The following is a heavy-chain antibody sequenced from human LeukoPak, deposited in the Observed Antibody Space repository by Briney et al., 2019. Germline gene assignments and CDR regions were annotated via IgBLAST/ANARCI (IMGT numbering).Heavy chain of an antibody. CDR3: ARSGHYDILTGRENWYFDL. CDR2: INHSGST. V-gene: IGHV4-61*01. J-gene: IGHJ2*01. Sequence: SETLSLTCSVSGGSVTSGTYHWGWIRQPPGKGLEWIGEINHSGSTNYNPSLKSRVTISVDTSKNQFSLKLSSVTAADTAVYYCARSGHYDILTGRENWYFDLWGRGTLVTVSS. CDR1: GGSVTSGTYH. D-gene: IGHD3-9*01.